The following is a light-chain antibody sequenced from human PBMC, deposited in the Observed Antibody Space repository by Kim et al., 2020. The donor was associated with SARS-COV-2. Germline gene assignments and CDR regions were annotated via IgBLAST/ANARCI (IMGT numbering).Light chain of an antibody. J-gene: IGLJ2*01. CDR2: DVS. CDR3: CSYAGSSRV. V-gene: IGLV2-11*01. Sequence: PGQSVTISCTGTSSDFGGYNYVSGYQQHPGKAPKLMIYDVSKRPSGVPDRFSGSKSGNTASLTISGLQAEDEADYYCCSYAGSSRVFGGGTQLTVL. CDR1: SSDFGGYNY.